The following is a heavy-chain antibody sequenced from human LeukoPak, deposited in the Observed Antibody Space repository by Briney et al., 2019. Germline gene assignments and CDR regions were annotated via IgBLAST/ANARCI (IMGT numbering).Heavy chain of an antibody. CDR1: GDSVSSNSAA. Sequence: SQTLSLTCAISGDSVSSNSAAWNWIRQSPSRGLEWLGRTYYRSKWYNDYAVSVKSRITINPDTSKNQFSLQLNSVTPEDTAVYYCARCPWHGLDIVVVPAAAVGYYYYGMDVWGQGTTVTVSS. V-gene: IGHV6-1*01. CDR3: ARCPWHGLDIVVVPAAAVGYYYYGMDV. J-gene: IGHJ6*02. CDR2: TYYRSKWYN. D-gene: IGHD2-2*03.